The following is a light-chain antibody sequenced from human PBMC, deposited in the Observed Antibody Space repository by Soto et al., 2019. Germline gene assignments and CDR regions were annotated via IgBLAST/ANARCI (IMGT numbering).Light chain of an antibody. CDR3: QHRSNWPLT. CDR1: QSISSY. CDR2: DAS. Sequence: EIVLTQSPATLSLSPGERATLSCRASQSISSYLGWYQQKPSQAPRLLIYDASNRATGIPARFSGSGSGTDFTLTISSLEPEDFAVYYCQHRSNWPLTFGGGTKVDSK. J-gene: IGKJ4*01. V-gene: IGKV3-11*01.